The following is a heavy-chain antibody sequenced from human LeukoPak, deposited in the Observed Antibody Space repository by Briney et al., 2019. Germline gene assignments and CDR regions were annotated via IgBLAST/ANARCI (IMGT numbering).Heavy chain of an antibody. D-gene: IGHD2-15*01. CDR2: INSDGSST. V-gene: IGHV3-74*01. J-gene: IGHJ6*02. Sequence: GGSLRLSCAASGFTFSSYWMHWVRQAPRKGLVWVSRINSDGSSTSYADSVKGRFTISRDNAKNTLYLQMNSLRAEDTAVYYCARDFYCSGGSCYYGMDVWGQGTTVTVSS. CDR1: GFTFSSYW. CDR3: ARDFYCSGGSCYYGMDV.